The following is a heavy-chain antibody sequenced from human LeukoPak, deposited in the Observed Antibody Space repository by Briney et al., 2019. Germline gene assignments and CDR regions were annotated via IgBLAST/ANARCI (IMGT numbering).Heavy chain of an antibody. Sequence: PSETLSLTCTVSGGSISSYYWSWIRQPAGKGLEWIGRIYTSGSTNYNPSLKSRVTMSVDTSKNQFSLKLSSVTAADTAVYYCARVMSMVRGVIGWFDPWGQGTLVTVSS. CDR2: IYTSGST. CDR1: GGSISSYY. J-gene: IGHJ5*02. CDR3: ARVMSMVRGVIGWFDP. D-gene: IGHD3-10*01. V-gene: IGHV4-4*07.